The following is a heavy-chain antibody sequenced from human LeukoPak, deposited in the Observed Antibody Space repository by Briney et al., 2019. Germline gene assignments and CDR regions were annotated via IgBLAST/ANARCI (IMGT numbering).Heavy chain of an antibody. CDR3: ARVREWEEISGAIPDYFDY. Sequence: TSVKVSCKASGYTFTGYYIHWVRQAPEQGLEWMGWSKPNSGATNYAQKFQGRVTMTRDTSINTAYMELSSLTSDDTAVYYCARVREWEEISGAIPDYFDYWGQGTLVTVSS. V-gene: IGHV1-2*02. D-gene: IGHD1-26*01. J-gene: IGHJ4*02. CDR2: SKPNSGAT. CDR1: GYTFTGYY.